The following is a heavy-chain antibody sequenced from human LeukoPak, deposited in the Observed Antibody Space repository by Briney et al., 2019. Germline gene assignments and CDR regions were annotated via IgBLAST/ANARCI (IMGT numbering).Heavy chain of an antibody. J-gene: IGHJ4*02. CDR3: ARGRRVTMVRGVYFDY. V-gene: IGHV4-34*01. CDR1: GGSFSGYY. Sequence: PSETLSLTCAVYGGSFSGYYWSWIRQPPGKGLEWIGEINHSGSTNYNPSLKSRVTISVDTSKNQFSLKLSSVTAADTAVYYCARGRRVTMVRGVYFDYRGQGTLVTVSS. CDR2: INHSGST. D-gene: IGHD3-10*01.